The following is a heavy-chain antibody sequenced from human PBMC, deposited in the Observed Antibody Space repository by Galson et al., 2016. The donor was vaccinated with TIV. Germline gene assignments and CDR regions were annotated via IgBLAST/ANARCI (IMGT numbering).Heavy chain of an antibody. CDR3: ATSWGNIAAAGRNWFHP. CDR2: ISGGGGST. CDR1: GFTFRSYA. J-gene: IGHJ5*02. V-gene: IGHV3-23*01. Sequence: SLRLSCAASGFTFRSYAMSWVRQAPGKGLEWVSVISGGGGSTIYTDSVKGRFTISRDNSKSTLYLQMNSLRVEDTGSYYCATSWGNIAAAGRNWFHPWGQGTLVTVSS. D-gene: IGHD6-13*01.